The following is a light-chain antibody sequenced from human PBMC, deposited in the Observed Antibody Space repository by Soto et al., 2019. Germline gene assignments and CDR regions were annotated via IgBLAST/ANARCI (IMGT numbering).Light chain of an antibody. CDR2: DVS. Sequence: QSVLTQPASVSGCPGQSITISCTGTSSDVGTYNSVSWYQQYPGKAPKLMIHDVSNRPPGVSNRFSGSKSGNTASLTISGLQAEDEADYYCSSYTSSSSYVFGSGTKVTVL. CDR3: SSYTSSSSYV. V-gene: IGLV2-14*01. J-gene: IGLJ1*01. CDR1: SSDVGTYNS.